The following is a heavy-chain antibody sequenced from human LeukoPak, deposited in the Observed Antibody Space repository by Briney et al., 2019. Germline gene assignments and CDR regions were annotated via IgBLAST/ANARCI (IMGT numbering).Heavy chain of an antibody. CDR3: AKDMSSIAAQNAFDI. V-gene: IGHV3-9*03. J-gene: IGHJ3*02. CDR2: ISWNSGSI. CDR1: GFTFDDYA. D-gene: IGHD6-6*01. Sequence: GGSLRLSCAASGFTFDDYAMHWVRQAPGKGLEWVSGISWNSGSIGYADSVKGRFTISRDNAKNSLYLQMNSLRAEDMALYYCAKDMSSIAAQNAFDIWGQGTMVTVSS.